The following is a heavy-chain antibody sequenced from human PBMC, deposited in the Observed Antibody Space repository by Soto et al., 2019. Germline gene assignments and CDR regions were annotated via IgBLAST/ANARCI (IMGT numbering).Heavy chain of an antibody. D-gene: IGHD2-2*01. CDR2: ISGGGDDT. CDR3: ARGRRDTVVVSAAMRYNWFDP. Sequence: GGSLRLSCAASGFTFSSYTVSWVRQAPGKGLEWVSAISGGGDDTYYADSVKGRFTISRNNSKNTLYLQMNSLRAEDTAVYYCARGRRDTVVVSAAMRYNWFDPWGQGTLVTVSS. V-gene: IGHV3-23*01. J-gene: IGHJ5*02. CDR1: GFTFSSYT.